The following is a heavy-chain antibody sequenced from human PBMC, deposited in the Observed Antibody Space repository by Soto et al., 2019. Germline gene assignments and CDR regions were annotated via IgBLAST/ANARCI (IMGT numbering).Heavy chain of an antibody. V-gene: IGHV4-39*01. CDR2: IYYVGST. D-gene: IGHD5-18*01. J-gene: IGHJ4*02. CDR3: ARLDRGGYSYGYYFDY. Sequence: SETLSLTCTVSGGSITTSSYFWGWIRQPPGKGLEWIGDIYYVGSTFYNPSLKSRVTISVDTSKSQFSLNLNSVTAADTAVYYCARLDRGGYSYGYYFDYWGQGTLVTVSS. CDR1: GGSITTSSYF.